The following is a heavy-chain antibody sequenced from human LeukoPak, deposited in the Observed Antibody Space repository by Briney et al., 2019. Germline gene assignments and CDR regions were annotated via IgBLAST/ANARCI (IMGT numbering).Heavy chain of an antibody. CDR1: GFSFSSYA. Sequence: PGGSPRLSCAASGFSFSSYAMSWVRQAPGKGLEWVSGISGSDGSTYYADSVKGRFTISRDNSKITLYLQMNSLRAEDMAVYYCAKDGGQGADYWGQGTLVSVSS. D-gene: IGHD3-16*01. J-gene: IGHJ4*02. V-gene: IGHV3-23*01. CDR3: AKDGGQGADY. CDR2: ISGSDGST.